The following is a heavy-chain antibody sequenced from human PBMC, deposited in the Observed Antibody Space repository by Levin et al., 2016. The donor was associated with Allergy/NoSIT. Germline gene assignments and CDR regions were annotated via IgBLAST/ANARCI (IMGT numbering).Heavy chain of an antibody. V-gene: IGHV3-23*01. Sequence: GESLKISCGASGFSFSTYAMSWVRQAPGKGLEWISAISGSDSGTYHADSVRGRFTISRDNSKNTLYLQMNSLRVDDTALYYCARESLSSNLYSLFDHWGQGDLVTVSS. CDR1: GFSFSTYA. J-gene: IGHJ4*02. D-gene: IGHD2/OR15-2a*01. CDR2: ISGSDSGT. CDR3: ARESLSSNLYSLFDH.